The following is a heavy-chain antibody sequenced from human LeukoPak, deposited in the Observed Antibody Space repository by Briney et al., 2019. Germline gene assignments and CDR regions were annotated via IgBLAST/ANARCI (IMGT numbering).Heavy chain of an antibody. J-gene: IGHJ4*02. CDR2: ISGSGGST. D-gene: IGHD6-13*01. V-gene: IGHV3-23*01. Sequence: GGSLRLSCTASGFTFINYAMSWVRQAPGKGLEWVSTISGSGGSTYYADSVKGRFTISRDNSKNTLYLQVNSLRAEDTAVYYCAKSVGDSSSRAVDYWGQGTLVTVSS. CDR3: AKSVGDSSSRAVDY. CDR1: GFTFINYA.